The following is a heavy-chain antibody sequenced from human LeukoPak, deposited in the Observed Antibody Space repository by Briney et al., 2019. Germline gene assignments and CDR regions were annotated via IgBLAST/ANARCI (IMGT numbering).Heavy chain of an antibody. CDR3: ARVEALGGSGLDY. J-gene: IGHJ4*02. CDR1: VFTFSSYE. Sequence: PGGSLRLSCAASVFTFSSYEMNWVRQAPGKGLEWVSYISSSGSTIYYADSVKGRFTISRDNAKNSLYLQMNSLRAEDTAVYYCARVEALGGSGLDYWGQGTLVTVSS. D-gene: IGHD2-15*01. CDR2: ISSSGSTI. V-gene: IGHV3-48*03.